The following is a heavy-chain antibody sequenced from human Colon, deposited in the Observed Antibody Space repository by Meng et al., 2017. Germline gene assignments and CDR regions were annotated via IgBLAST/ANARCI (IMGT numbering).Heavy chain of an antibody. CDR1: GFTFSSYA. Sequence: GESLKISCAASGFTFSSYAMHWVRQAPGKGLEWVAVILYDGSNKYYAESVMGRFTISRDNSKNTLYLQMNSLRAEDTAVDYCASEFSDSGYDYYYYYGMDVWGQGTTVTVSS. CDR2: ILYDGSNK. J-gene: IGHJ6*02. D-gene: IGHD5-12*01. V-gene: IGHV3-30*04. CDR3: ASEFSDSGYDYYYYYGMDV.